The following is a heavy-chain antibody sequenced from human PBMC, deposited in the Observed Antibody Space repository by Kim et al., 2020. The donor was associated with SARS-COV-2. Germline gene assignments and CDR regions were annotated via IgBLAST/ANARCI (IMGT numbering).Heavy chain of an antibody. Sequence: GGSLRLSCAASGFTFDDYAMHWVRQAPGKGLEWVSLISWDGGSTYYADSVKGRFTISRDNSKNSLYLQMNSLRAEDTALYYCAKSARFGELGYYYYGMDVWGQGTTVTVSS. CDR3: AKSARFGELGYYYYGMDV. V-gene: IGHV3-43D*03. J-gene: IGHJ6*02. D-gene: IGHD3-10*01. CDR2: ISWDGGST. CDR1: GFTFDDYA.